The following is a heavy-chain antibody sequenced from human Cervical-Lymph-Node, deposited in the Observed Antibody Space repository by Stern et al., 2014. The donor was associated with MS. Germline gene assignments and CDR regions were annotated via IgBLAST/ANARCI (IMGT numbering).Heavy chain of an antibody. CDR3: AKARVVVVPAAKGADWFDP. V-gene: IGHV3-23*04. Sequence: VQLVQSGGGLVQPGGSLRLSCAASGFTFSSYAMSWVRQAPGKGLEWVSAISGRGGSTYYADSVKGRFTISRDNSKNTLYLQMNSLRAEDTAVYYCAKARVVVVPAAKGADWFDPWGQGTLVTVSS. CDR2: ISGRGGST. J-gene: IGHJ5*02. D-gene: IGHD2-2*01. CDR1: GFTFSSYA.